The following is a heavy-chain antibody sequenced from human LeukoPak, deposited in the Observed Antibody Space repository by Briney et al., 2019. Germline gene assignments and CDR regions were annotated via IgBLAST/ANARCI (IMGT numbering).Heavy chain of an antibody. Sequence: ASVKVSCEASGYTFTSYGISWVRQAPGQGLEWMGWISAYNGNTNYAQKLQGRVTMTADTSTSTAYMELRSLRSDDTAVYYCARSWAMVSADDYWGQGTLVTVSS. V-gene: IGHV1-18*01. CDR2: ISAYNGNT. CDR3: ARSWAMVSADDY. D-gene: IGHD5-18*01. J-gene: IGHJ4*02. CDR1: GYTFTSYG.